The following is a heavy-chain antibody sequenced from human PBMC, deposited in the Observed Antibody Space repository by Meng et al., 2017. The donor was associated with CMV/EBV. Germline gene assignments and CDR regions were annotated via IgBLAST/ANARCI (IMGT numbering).Heavy chain of an antibody. V-gene: IGHV4-59*01. Sequence: SETLSLTCTVPGGSISSYYWSWIRQPPGKGLEWIGYIYYSGSTNYNPSLKSRVTISVDTSKNQFSLKLSSVTAADTAVYYCARRIAAAGFYYGMDVWGQGTTVTVSS. CDR1: GGSISSYY. CDR2: IYYSGST. D-gene: IGHD6-13*01. J-gene: IGHJ6*02. CDR3: ARRIAAAGFYYGMDV.